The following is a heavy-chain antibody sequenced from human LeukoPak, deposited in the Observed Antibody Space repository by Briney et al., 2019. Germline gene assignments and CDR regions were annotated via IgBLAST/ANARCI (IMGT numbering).Heavy chain of an antibody. CDR2: ISSSSSYI. J-gene: IGHJ5*02. CDR1: GFSFRNTW. V-gene: IGHV3-21*01. CDR3: ARGGSSSCWGPFDP. Sequence: PGGSLRLSCTTSGFSFRNTWMSWVRQAPGKGLEWVSSISSSSSYIYYADSVKGRFTISRDNAKNSLYLQMNSLRAEDTAVYYCARGGSSSCWGPFDPWGQGTLVTVSS. D-gene: IGHD6-13*01.